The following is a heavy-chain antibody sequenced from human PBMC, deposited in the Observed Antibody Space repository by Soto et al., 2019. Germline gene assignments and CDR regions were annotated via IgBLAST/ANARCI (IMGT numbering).Heavy chain of an antibody. CDR3: ARDGGDCCYRLIYYHHIRLDV. Sequence: ASVKVSCKASGYDFSSYAMHWVRQAPGQRLEWMGWINIGSGNTEYSQNFQDRITITRDTSSSTVYMELNSLKSEDTAVYYCARDGGDCCYRLIYYHHIRLDVWGQGTMVTVSS. CDR2: INIGSGNT. J-gene: IGHJ6*02. CDR1: GYDFSSYA. V-gene: IGHV1-3*04. D-gene: IGHD2-21*02.